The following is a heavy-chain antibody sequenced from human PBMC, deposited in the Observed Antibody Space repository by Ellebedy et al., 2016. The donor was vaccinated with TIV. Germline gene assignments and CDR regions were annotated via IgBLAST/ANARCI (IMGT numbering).Heavy chain of an antibody. V-gene: IGHV1-69*10. CDR3: AIRLGYCSGGSCYPPLS. D-gene: IGHD2-15*01. Sequence: AASVKVSCKASGGTFSSYAISWVRQAPGQGLEWMGGIIPILGIANSAQKFQGRVTITAEKSTSTAYMELSSLRSEETAVYYCAIRLGYCSGGSCYPPLSWGQGTLVTVSS. CDR1: GGTFSSYA. J-gene: IGHJ5*02. CDR2: IIPILGIA.